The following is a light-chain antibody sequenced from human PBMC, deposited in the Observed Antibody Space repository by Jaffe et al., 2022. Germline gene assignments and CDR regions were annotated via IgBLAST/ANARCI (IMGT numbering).Light chain of an antibody. CDR3: QTWGPGIGV. V-gene: IGLV4-69*01. CDR2: VNSNGSH. Sequence: QLVLTQSPSASASLGASVKLTCTLSSGHSNFAIAWHQLQPERGPRYLMTVNSNGSHTKGAGIPDRFSGSSSGSERYLTISSLQSEDETDYYCQTWGPGIGVFGGGTKLTVL. CDR1: SGHSNFA. J-gene: IGLJ2*01.